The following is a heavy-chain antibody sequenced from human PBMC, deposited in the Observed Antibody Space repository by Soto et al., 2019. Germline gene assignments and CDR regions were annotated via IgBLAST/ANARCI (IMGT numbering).Heavy chain of an antibody. CDR1: GYSFTSYW. V-gene: IGHV5-51*01. Sequence: GESLKISCKGSGYSFTSYWIGWVRQMPGKGLEWMGIIYPGDSDTRYSPSFQGQVTISADKSISTAYLQWSSLKASDTAMYYCARTDGYCSGGSCYSTYYYMDVWGKGTTVTVSS. D-gene: IGHD2-15*01. CDR3: ARTDGYCSGGSCYSTYYYMDV. CDR2: IYPGDSDT. J-gene: IGHJ6*03.